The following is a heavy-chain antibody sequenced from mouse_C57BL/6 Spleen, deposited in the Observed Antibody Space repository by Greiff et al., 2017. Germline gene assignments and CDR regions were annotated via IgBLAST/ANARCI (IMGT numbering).Heavy chain of an antibody. CDR1: GFTFSSYA. CDR3: AREGYGSSSFDY. J-gene: IGHJ2*01. CDR2: ISDGGSYT. V-gene: IGHV5-4*01. Sequence: EVNVVESGGGLVKPGGSLKLSCAASGFTFSSYAMSWVRQTPEKRLEWVATISDGGSYTYYPDNVKGRFTISRDNAKNNLYLQMSHLKSEDTAMYYCAREGYGSSSFDYWGQGTTLTVSS. D-gene: IGHD1-1*01.